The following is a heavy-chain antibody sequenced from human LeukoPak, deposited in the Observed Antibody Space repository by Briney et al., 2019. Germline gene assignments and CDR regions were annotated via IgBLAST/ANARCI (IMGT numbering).Heavy chain of an antibody. CDR3: ARVYCYYGMDV. Sequence: AGGSLRLSCAASGFTVSSNYMSWVRQAPGKGLEWVSVIYSGGSTYYADSVKGRFTISRDNSKNTLYLQMNSLRAEDTAVYYCARVYCYYGMDVWGQGTTVTVSS. CDR2: IYSGGST. CDR1: GFTVSSNY. V-gene: IGHV3-53*01. J-gene: IGHJ6*02.